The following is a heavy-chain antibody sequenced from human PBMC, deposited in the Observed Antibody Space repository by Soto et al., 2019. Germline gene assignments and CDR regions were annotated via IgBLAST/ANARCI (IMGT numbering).Heavy chain of an antibody. CDR3: ARNRLRQYYYGMDV. Sequence: GESLKISCQGSGYSFANYWIAWVCQMPGKGLEWVGVIYPGDSDTRYSPSFRGQVTISADKSISHVYLQWSSPKASDTAMYYCARNRLRQYYYGMDVWGQGTTVTVSS. CDR2: IYPGDSDT. CDR1: GYSFANYW. J-gene: IGHJ6*02. D-gene: IGHD3-10*01. V-gene: IGHV5-51*01.